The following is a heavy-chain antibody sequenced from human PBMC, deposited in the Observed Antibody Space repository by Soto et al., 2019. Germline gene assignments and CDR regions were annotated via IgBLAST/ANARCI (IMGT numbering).Heavy chain of an antibody. CDR2: IYYSGST. CDR1: GGSISSSSYY. CDR3: TVTSH. Sequence: PSETLSLTCTVSGGSISSSSYYWGWIRQPPGKGLEWIGSIYYSGSTYYNPSLKSRVTVSVDTSKNQFSLKLSSVTAADTAVYYCTVTSHWGQGTLVTVST. J-gene: IGHJ4*02. V-gene: IGHV4-39*01. D-gene: IGHD2-21*02.